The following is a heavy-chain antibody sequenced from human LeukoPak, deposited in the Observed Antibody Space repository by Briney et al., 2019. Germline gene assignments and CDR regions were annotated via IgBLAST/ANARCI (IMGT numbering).Heavy chain of an antibody. J-gene: IGHJ3*02. CDR3: AKDSYSHNGIFDAFDI. D-gene: IGHD2-8*01. Sequence: PGGSLRLSCAASGFTFSDYYMSWIRQAPGKGLEWVSYISSSGSTIYYADSVKGRFTISRDDSKNTLFLQMNSLRAEDTAIYYCAKDSYSHNGIFDAFDIWGQGTMVTVSS. V-gene: IGHV3-11*01. CDR1: GFTFSDYY. CDR2: ISSSGSTI.